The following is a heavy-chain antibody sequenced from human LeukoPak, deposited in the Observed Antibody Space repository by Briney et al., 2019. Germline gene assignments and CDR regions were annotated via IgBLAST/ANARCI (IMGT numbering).Heavy chain of an antibody. CDR2: ISISGSTI. V-gene: IGHV3-48*01. CDR1: RFTFSSYA. CDR3: STAKFDY. Sequence: GGSLRLSCAASRFTFSSYAMSWVRQAPGKGLEWISHISISGSTIHYADSVKGRFTISRDSAKNSLYLQMNSLRAEDTAVYYCSTAKFDYWGQGTLLTVSS. J-gene: IGHJ4*02.